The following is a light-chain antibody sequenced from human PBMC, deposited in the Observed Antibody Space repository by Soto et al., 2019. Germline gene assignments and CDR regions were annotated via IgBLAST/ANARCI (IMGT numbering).Light chain of an antibody. CDR2: AAS. CDR3: HQYYTYPPT. CDR1: QVISSY. J-gene: IGKJ4*01. V-gene: IGKV1-8*01. Sequence: IQMTQSPSSLSASTGDRVTISCRASQVISSYLAWYQKEPGKAPKLLIYAASTLPSGVPSRFSGRGSGTNFTLTISYLQSEDFATYYCHQYYTYPPTFGGGTKVELK.